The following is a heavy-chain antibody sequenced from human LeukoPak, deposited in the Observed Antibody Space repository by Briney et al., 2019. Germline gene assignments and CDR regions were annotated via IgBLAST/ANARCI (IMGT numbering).Heavy chain of an antibody. D-gene: IGHD3-3*01. CDR2: IKSKTDGGTT. V-gene: IGHV3-15*01. CDR1: GFTFSNAW. Sequence: GGSLRLSCAASGFTFSNAWMSWVRQAPGKGLEWVGRIKSKTDGGTTDYAAPVKGRFTISRDDSKNTLYLQMNSLKTEDTAVYYCTTDWLRWIFGVVPDAFDIWGQGTMVTVSS. CDR3: TTDWLRWIFGVVPDAFDI. J-gene: IGHJ3*02.